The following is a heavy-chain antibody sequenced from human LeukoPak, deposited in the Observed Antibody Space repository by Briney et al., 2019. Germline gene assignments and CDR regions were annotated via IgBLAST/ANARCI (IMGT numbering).Heavy chain of an antibody. CDR1: GGSINNYY. Sequence: KPSETLSLTCTVSGGSINNYYWSWIRQPAGKGLEWIGRIYTRGSTNYNPSLKSRVTMSVDTSKNQFSLNLSSVTAADTAVYYCARGRYCSADICSGGDAFDIWGQGTMVSVSS. CDR2: IYTRGST. D-gene: IGHD2-15*01. CDR3: ARGRYCSADICSGGDAFDI. V-gene: IGHV4-4*07. J-gene: IGHJ3*02.